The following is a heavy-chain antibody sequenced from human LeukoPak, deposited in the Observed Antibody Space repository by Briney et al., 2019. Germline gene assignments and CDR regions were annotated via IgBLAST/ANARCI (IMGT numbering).Heavy chain of an antibody. J-gene: IGHJ5*02. CDR1: GYTLTSHY. V-gene: IGHV1-2*06. CDR3: ARDNGVGATTVWFDP. D-gene: IGHD1-26*01. CDR2: IDPKSGDT. Sequence: ASVKVSCKASGYTLTSHYMHWVRQAPGQGLEWMGRIDPKSGDTNYAQKFQGRVTLTRDTSISTAYMELNRLRSDDTAVYYCARDNGVGATTVWFDPWGQGSLVTVSS.